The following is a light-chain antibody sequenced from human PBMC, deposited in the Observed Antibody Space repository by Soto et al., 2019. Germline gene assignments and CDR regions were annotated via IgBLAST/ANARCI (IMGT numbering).Light chain of an antibody. CDR3: QQYNSYPWT. J-gene: IGKJ1*01. V-gene: IGKV1-5*01. Sequence: DIQMTQSPSTLSGSVGDRVTITCRASQTISSWLAWYQQKPVKVPKLLIYAASTLESGVPSRFSGSGSGTEFTLTIISLQPDDFATYYCQQYNSYPWTFGQGTKVDI. CDR2: AAS. CDR1: QTISSW.